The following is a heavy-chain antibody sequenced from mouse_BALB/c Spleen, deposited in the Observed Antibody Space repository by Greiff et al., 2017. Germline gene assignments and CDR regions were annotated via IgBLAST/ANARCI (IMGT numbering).Heavy chain of an antibody. CDR2: IRSKSNNYAT. D-gene: IGHD2-3*01. Sequence: HLVESGGGLVQPKGSLKLSCAASGFTFNTYAMNWVRQAPGKGLEWVARIRSKSNNYATYYADSVKDRFTISRDDSQSMLYLQMNNLKTEDTAMYYCVRQDYDGYYVAYWGQGTLVTVSA. V-gene: IGHV10-1*02. CDR1: GFTFNTYA. J-gene: IGHJ3*01. CDR3: VRQDYDGYYVAY.